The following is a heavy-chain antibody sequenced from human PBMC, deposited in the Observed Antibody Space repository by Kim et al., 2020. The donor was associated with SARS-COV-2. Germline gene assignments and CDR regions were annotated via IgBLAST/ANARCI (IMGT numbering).Heavy chain of an antibody. V-gene: IGHV3-23*01. Sequence: GGSLRLSCAASGFTFSSYAMSWVRQAPGKGLEWVSAISGSGGSTYYADSVKGRFTISRDNSKNTLYLQMNSLRAEDTAVYYCAKVGRLYGAGTYYAMDVWGQGTTVTVSS. CDR3: AKVGRLYGAGTYYAMDV. CDR2: ISGSGGST. J-gene: IGHJ6*02. D-gene: IGHD4-17*01. CDR1: GFTFSSYA.